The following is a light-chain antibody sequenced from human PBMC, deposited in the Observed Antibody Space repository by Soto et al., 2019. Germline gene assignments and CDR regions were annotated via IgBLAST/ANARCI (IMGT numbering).Light chain of an antibody. CDR1: ISNIGSNF. Sequence: QSVLTQPPSASGTPGQRVTISCSGSISNIGSNFIYWYQQLPGTAPKLLIYRNNERPSGVPDRFSGSKSGTSASLAISGLRSEDEADYHCAAWDDSLRAVVFGGGTKLTVL. V-gene: IGLV1-47*01. CDR3: AAWDDSLRAVV. CDR2: RNN. J-gene: IGLJ2*01.